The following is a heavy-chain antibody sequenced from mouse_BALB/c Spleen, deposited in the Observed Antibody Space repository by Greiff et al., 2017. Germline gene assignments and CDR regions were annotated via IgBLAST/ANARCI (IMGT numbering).Heavy chain of an antibody. Sequence: VQLQQSGAELMKPGASVKISCKATGYTFSSYWIEWVKQRPGHGLEWIGEILPGSGSTNYNEKFKGKATFTADTSSNTAYMQLSSLTSEDSAVYYCASYGNYSYAMDYWGQGTSVTVSS. CDR3: ASYGNYSYAMDY. CDR2: ILPGSGST. V-gene: IGHV1-9*01. CDR1: GYTFSSYW. J-gene: IGHJ4*01. D-gene: IGHD2-1*01.